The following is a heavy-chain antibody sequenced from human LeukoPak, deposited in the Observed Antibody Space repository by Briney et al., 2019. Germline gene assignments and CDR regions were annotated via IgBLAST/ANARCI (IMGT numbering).Heavy chain of an antibody. J-gene: IGHJ4*02. Sequence: GRSLRLSCAASGFTFSGYGMHWVRQAPGKGLEWVAVIWYDGSNKYYADSVKGRFTISRDNSKNTLYLQMNSLRAEDTAVYYCARDHEDTTFDYWGQGTLVTVSS. CDR3: ARDHEDTTFDY. CDR2: IWYDGSNK. V-gene: IGHV3-33*01. D-gene: IGHD1-26*01. CDR1: GFTFSGYG.